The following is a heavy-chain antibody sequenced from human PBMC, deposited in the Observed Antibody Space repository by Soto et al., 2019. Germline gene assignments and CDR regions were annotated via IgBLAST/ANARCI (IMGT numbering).Heavy chain of an antibody. CDR2: IKHSGRT. D-gene: IGHD3-22*01. J-gene: IGHJ6*04. V-gene: IGHV4-34*01. Sequence: PSGTLSPTCAVYGGSFRGFYWCWIPQPPGKGLGWIWGIKHSGRTNYNPSLKSRVTISVDTSQKPFSLKLSSVTAADTGVYFWARLATYVDSGGYYHYYYSGMDVWGKGTRVTFPS. CDR1: GGSFRGFY. CDR3: ARLATYVDSGGYYHYYYSGMDV.